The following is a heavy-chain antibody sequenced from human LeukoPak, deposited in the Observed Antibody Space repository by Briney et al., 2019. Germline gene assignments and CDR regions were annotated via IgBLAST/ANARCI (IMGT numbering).Heavy chain of an antibody. D-gene: IGHD3-3*01. V-gene: IGHV1-2*02. CDR2: INPNSGGT. CDR3: ARTHYDFWSGYPTPFDY. J-gene: IGHJ4*02. CDR1: GYTFTGYY. Sequence: GASVKVSCKASGYTFTGYYMHWVRQAPGQGLEWMGWINPNSGGTNYAQKFLGRVTMTRDTSISTAYMELSRLRSDDTAVYYCARTHYDFWSGYPTPFDYWGQGTLVTVSS.